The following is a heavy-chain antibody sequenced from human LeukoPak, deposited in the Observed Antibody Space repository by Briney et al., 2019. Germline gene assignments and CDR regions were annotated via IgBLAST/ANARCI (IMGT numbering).Heavy chain of an antibody. CDR3: AMALWSGYH. Sequence: GGSLRLSCAASGFTLSSYEMNWVRQAPGKGLEWVTYISSSGSTIYYADSVKGRFTISRDNAKNSLYLQMNSLRAEDTAVYYCAMALWSGYHWGQGTLVTVSS. V-gene: IGHV3-48*03. CDR1: GFTLSSYE. J-gene: IGHJ4*02. D-gene: IGHD3-3*01. CDR2: ISSSGSTI.